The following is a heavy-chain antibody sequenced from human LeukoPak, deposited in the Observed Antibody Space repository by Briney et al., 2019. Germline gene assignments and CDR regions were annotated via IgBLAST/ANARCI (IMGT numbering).Heavy chain of an antibody. CDR2: IRYDGSNK. V-gene: IGHV3-30*02. CDR3: AKDSLLDHLSIVVVPAASYYFDY. CDR1: GFTFSSYA. Sequence: PGGSLRLSCAASGFTFSSYAMHWVRQAPGKGLEWVAFIRYDGSNKYYADSVKGRFTISRDNSKNTLYLQMNSLRAEDTAVYYCAKDSLLDHLSIVVVPAASYYFDYWGQGTLVTVSS. J-gene: IGHJ4*02. D-gene: IGHD2-2*01.